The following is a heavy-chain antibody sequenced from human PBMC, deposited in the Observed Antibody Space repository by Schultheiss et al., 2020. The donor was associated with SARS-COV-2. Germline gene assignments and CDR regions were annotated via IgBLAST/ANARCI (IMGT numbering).Heavy chain of an antibody. D-gene: IGHD1-26*01. CDR2: IYPGDSDT. CDR3: ASGLVGATGYYGMDV. Sequence: GASLKISCKGSGYSFTSYWIGWVRQMPGKGLEWMGIIYPGDSDTRYSPSFQGQVTISADKSISTAYLQWSSLKASDTAMYYCASGLVGATGYYGMDVWGQGTTVTVSS. V-gene: IGHV5-51*01. J-gene: IGHJ6*02. CDR1: GYSFTSYW.